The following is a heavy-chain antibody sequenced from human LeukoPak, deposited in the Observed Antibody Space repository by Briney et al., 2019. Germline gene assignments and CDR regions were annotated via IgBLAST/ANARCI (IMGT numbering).Heavy chain of an antibody. CDR1: GFTFDDYG. D-gene: IGHD2-15*01. J-gene: IGHJ5*02. CDR2: INWNGGST. V-gene: IGHV3-20*01. Sequence: GGSLRLSCAASGFTFDDYGMSWVRQAPGKGLEWVSGINWNGGSTGYADPVKGRFTISRDNAKNSLYLQMNSLRAEDTALYHCARGGYCSGGSCDWFDPWGQGTLVTVSS. CDR3: ARGGYCSGGSCDWFDP.